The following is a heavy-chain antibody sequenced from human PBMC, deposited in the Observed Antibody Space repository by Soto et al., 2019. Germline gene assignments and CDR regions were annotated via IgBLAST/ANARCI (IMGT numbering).Heavy chain of an antibody. J-gene: IGHJ6*02. D-gene: IGHD3-16*01. V-gene: IGHV3-30*18. CDR2: ISYDGSNK. CDR1: GFTFSSYG. CDR3: AKEIRKGYYYSMDV. Sequence: GGSLRLSCAASGFTFSSYGMHWVRQAPGKGLEWVAVISYDGSNKYYADSVKGRFTISRDNSKNTLYLQMNSLRAEDTAVYYCAKEIRKGYYYSMDVWGQGTTVTVSS.